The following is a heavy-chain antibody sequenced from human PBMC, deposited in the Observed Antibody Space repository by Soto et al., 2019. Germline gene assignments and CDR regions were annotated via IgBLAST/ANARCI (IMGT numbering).Heavy chain of an antibody. D-gene: IGHD6-13*01. CDR1: GFTFSSYA. V-gene: IGHV3-23*01. Sequence: EVQLLESGGGLVQPGGSLRLSCAASGFTFSSYAMSWVRQAPGKGLEWVSAISGRGGSTYYADSVKGRFTISRDNSKNTLYLQMNSLRAEDTAVYYCAKSATTHDPGYSSSWYIGYWGQGTLVTVSS. CDR3: AKSATTHDPGYSSSWYIGY. J-gene: IGHJ4*02. CDR2: ISGRGGST.